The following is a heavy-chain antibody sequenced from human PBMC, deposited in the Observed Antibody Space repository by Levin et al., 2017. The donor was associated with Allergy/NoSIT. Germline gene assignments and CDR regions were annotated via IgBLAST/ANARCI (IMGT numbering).Heavy chain of an antibody. CDR2: VFYSGTT. CDR3: GRGGAGGSGSYPLYH. Sequence: PSETLSLTCTVSGGSIGSYYWSWVRQPPGKGLEWIGYVFYSGTTNYNPSVKSGVTISLDSSKNQFSLTLRSVTAADTAVYYCGRGGAGGSGSYPLYHWGQGTLVTVSS. J-gene: IGHJ5*02. CDR1: GGSIGSYY. V-gene: IGHV4-59*01. D-gene: IGHD3-10*01.